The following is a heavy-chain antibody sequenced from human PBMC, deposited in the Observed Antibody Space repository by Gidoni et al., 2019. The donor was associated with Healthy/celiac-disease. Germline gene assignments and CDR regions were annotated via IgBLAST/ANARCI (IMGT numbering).Heavy chain of an antibody. Sequence: EVQLVESGGGLIQPGGSLRLSCAASGFTVSSNYMSWVRQAPGKGLEWVSVIYSGGSTYYADSVKGRFTISRDNSKNTLYLQMNSLRAEDTAVYYCARDLSSSSFPFYYYYMDVWGKGTTVTVSS. V-gene: IGHV3-53*01. D-gene: IGHD6-6*01. CDR2: IYSGGST. CDR1: GFTVSSNY. CDR3: ARDLSSSSFPFYYYYMDV. J-gene: IGHJ6*03.